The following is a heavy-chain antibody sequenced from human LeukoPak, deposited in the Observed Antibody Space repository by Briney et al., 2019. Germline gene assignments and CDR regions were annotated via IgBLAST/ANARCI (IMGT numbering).Heavy chain of an antibody. CDR3: ARVKGVVLNFDY. J-gene: IGHJ4*02. D-gene: IGHD4/OR15-4a*01. CDR1: GDSISSGGSS. CDR2: IYHSGST. Sequence: SQTLSLTCAVSGDSISSGGSSWSWIRQPPGKGLEWIGYIYHSGSTYYNPSLKSRVTISVDTSKNQFSLKLSSVTAADTAVYYCARVKGVVLNFDYWGQGTLVTVSS. V-gene: IGHV4-30-2*01.